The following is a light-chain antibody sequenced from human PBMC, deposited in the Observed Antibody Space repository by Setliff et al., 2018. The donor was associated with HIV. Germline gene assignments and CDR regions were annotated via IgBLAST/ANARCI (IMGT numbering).Light chain of an antibody. CDR2: EVN. CDR1: SSDIGGYNY. V-gene: IGLV2-14*01. J-gene: IGLJ1*01. Sequence: QSALTQPASVSGSPGQSITISCTGTSSDIGGYNYASWYQQHPGKVPKLMIYEVNNRPSGVSNRFSGSKSGNTASLTISGLQAEDEADYYCSSYTDYNTYVFGTVTKVTV. CDR3: SSYTDYNTYV.